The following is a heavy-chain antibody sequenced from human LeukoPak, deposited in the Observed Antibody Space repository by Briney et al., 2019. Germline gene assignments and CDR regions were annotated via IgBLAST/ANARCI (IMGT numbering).Heavy chain of an antibody. CDR1: GDSISSAC. V-gene: IGHV4-4*08. D-gene: IGHD2-2*01. CDR2: ICHSGISGNT. J-gene: IGHJ4*02. CDR3: ARVGAMTVDFDY. Sequence: PSETLSLTCTVSGDSISSACWSWSRQPPGKGLEWIGSICHSGISGNTYYSPSLKSRVTISLDTSRNQFSLKLSSVTAADTAVYYCARVGAMTVDFDYWGQGTLVTVSS.